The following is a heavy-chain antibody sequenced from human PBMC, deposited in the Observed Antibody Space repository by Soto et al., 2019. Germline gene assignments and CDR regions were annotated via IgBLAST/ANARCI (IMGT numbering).Heavy chain of an antibody. CDR3: SSVPHY. J-gene: IGHJ4*02. CDR2: IYHSGST. Sequence: SETLSLTCAVSGGSISSGGYSWSWIRQPPGKGLEWIGYIYHSGSTYYNPSLKSRVTISVDRSKNQFSLKLSSVTAADTAVYYCSSVPHYGGQGTLVTVS. V-gene: IGHV4-30-2*01. CDR1: GGSISSGGYS.